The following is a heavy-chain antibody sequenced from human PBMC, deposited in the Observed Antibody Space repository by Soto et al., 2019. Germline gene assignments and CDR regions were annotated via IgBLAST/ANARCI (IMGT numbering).Heavy chain of an antibody. Sequence: GASVKVSCKASGYTFTTYAMHWVRQAPGQRLEWMGWINAGNGNTKYSQKFQGRVTITRDTSASTAYMELSSLRSEDTAVYYCARVLTTVTTPWFDPWGQGTLVTVSS. CDR3: ARVLTTVTTPWFDP. CDR2: INAGNGNT. CDR1: GYTFTTYA. V-gene: IGHV1-3*01. J-gene: IGHJ5*02. D-gene: IGHD4-17*01.